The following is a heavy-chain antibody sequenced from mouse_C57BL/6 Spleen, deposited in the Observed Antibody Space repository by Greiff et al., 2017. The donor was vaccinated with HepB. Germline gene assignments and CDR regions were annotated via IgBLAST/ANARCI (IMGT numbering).Heavy chain of an antibody. V-gene: IGHV1-39*01. CDR3: ARSRGYDEAWFAY. Sequence: VQLKESGPELVKPGASVKISCKASGYSFTDYNMNWVKQSNGKSLEWIGVINPNYGTTSYNQKFKGKATLTVDQSSSTAYMQLNSLTSEDSAVYYCARSRGYDEAWFAYWGQGTLVTVSA. CDR1: GYSFTDYN. J-gene: IGHJ3*01. D-gene: IGHD2-2*01. CDR2: INPNYGTT.